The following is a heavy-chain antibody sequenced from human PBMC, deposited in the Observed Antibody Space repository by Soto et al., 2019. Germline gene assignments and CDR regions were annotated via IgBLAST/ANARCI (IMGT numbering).Heavy chain of an antibody. CDR3: ALLGFSTDPSPEQAPTDPLGYYGMDV. CDR1: GGTFSSYA. V-gene: IGHV1-69*13. Sequence: ASVKVSCQASGGTFSSYAISWVRQAPGQGREWMGGIVPIFGAADDGQEWQGGVTITAGESTRPAHMELSSRRSEDQAVYYRALLGFSTDPSPEQAPTDPLGYYGMDVWGQGTPVTVSS. J-gene: IGHJ6*02. D-gene: IGHD3-16*01. CDR2: IVPIFGAA.